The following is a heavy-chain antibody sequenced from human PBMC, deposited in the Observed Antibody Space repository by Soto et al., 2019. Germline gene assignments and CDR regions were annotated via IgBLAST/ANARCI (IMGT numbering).Heavy chain of an antibody. D-gene: IGHD2-15*01. CDR3: ARVYCSGGTCYSWFPIDL. Sequence: GGSLRLSCAASGFTFTNAWMNWVRQAPGKGLEWVSGINRNGGSTGYADSVKGRFTISRDSAKNSLFLQMNSLRAEDAALYHCARVYCSGGTCYSWFPIDLWGQGTLVTVSS. CDR1: GFTFTNAW. J-gene: IGHJ5*02. CDR2: INRNGGST. V-gene: IGHV3-20*01.